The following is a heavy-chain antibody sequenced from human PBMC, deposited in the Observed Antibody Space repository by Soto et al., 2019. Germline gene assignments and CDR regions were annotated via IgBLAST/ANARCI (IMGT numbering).Heavy chain of an antibody. J-gene: IGHJ4*02. CDR2: ISYDGSNK. D-gene: IGHD2-15*01. V-gene: IGHV3-30-3*01. CDR1: GFTFSSYA. Sequence: PLRLSCAASGFTFSSYAMHWVRQAPGKGLEWVAVISYDGSNKYYADSVKGRFTISRDNSKNTLYLQMNSLRAEDTAVYYCAREYCSGGSCYPVDYWGQGTLVTVSS. CDR3: AREYCSGGSCYPVDY.